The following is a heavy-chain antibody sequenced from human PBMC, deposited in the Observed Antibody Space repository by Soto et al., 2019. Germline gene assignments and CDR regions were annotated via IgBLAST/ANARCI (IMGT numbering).Heavy chain of an antibody. CDR2: INHSGST. CDR3: ARGKWGSYRIQDYYYYMDV. J-gene: IGHJ6*03. V-gene: IGHV4-34*01. Sequence: SETLSLTCAVYGGSFSGYYWSWIRQPPGKGLEWIGEINHSGSTNYNPSLKSRVTISVDTSKNQFSLKLSSVTAADTAVYYCARGKWGSYRIQDYYYYMDVWGKGTTVTVSS. CDR1: GGSFSGYY. D-gene: IGHD3-16*02.